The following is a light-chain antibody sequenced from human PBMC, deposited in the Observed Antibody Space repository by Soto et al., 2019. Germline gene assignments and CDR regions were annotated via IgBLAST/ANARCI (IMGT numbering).Light chain of an antibody. V-gene: IGKV1-5*03. CDR2: KAS. CDR3: QQYNSYLWT. CDR1: QAVPNN. Sequence: DIHLTQSPSFASASVGDRVTITCRPSQAVPNNMAWYQQKPGKAPKLLIFKASTLETGVPSRFSGSGSGTEFTLTISSLQPDDFATYYCQQYNSYLWTFGQGTKVDIK. J-gene: IGKJ1*01.